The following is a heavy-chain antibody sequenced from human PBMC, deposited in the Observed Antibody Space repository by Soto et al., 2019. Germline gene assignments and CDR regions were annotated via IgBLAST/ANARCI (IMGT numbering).Heavy chain of an antibody. V-gene: IGHV4-39*01. J-gene: IGHJ2*01. CDR2: IYYSGST. D-gene: IGHD6-19*01. Sequence: QLQLQESGPGLVKPSETLSLTCTVSGGSISSSSYYWGWIRQPPGKGLEWIGSIYYSGSTYYNPSLKSRVPISVDTSKNQFSRRLSSVTAADTAVYYCARPLLSGCWYFDLWGRGTLVTVSS. CDR1: GGSISSSSYY. CDR3: ARPLLSGCWYFDL.